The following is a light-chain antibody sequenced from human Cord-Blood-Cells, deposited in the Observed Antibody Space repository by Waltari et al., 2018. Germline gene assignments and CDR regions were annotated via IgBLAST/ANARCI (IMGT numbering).Light chain of an antibody. CDR1: QSVSSY. CDR3: QQRSNWPPLT. CDR2: DAS. Sequence: EIVLTQSPATLSLSPGERATLSCRASQSVSSYLAWYQQKPGQAPRLLIYDASNRATGIPARFSGSGSGTDVTLTISSLEPEDFAVYYCQQRSNWPPLTFGGGT. J-gene: IGKJ4*01. V-gene: IGKV3-11*01.